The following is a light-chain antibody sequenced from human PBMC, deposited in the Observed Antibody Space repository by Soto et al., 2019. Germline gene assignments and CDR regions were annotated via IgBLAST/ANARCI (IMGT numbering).Light chain of an antibody. CDR3: QQYGSSPPYT. V-gene: IGKV3-15*01. CDR2: GAS. CDR1: QNVGTK. J-gene: IGKJ2*01. Sequence: EIVMTQSPATLSVSPGERATLSCRASQNVGTKLAWYQQKPGQAPRLLIYGASTRATGFPARFSGSGSGTEFTLTISSLQSEDVAVYYCQQYGSSPPYTFGQGTKLEIK.